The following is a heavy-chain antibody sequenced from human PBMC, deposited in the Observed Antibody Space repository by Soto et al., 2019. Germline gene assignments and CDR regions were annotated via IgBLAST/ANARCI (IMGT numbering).Heavy chain of an antibody. CDR1: GGSISYNSYY. CDR2: IFYTATT. Sequence: PSETLSLTCSVSGGSISYNSYYWGWIRQPPGKALEWVGGIFYTATTYYSPSLKDRVTISVDTSKNSFSLNLTSVTAADTAVYFGAGLVVVAPVAKAWGQRTLVTSPQ. D-gene: IGHD2-2*01. CDR3: AGLVVVAPVAKA. V-gene: IGHV4-39*02. J-gene: IGHJ5*02.